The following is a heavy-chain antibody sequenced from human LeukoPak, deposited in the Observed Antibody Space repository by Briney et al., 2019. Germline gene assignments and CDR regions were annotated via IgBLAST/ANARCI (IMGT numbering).Heavy chain of an antibody. CDR1: GFTFSSYS. V-gene: IGHV3-21*01. D-gene: IGHD2-15*01. CDR3: AREPVGYCSGGSCYSNY. Sequence: PGGSLRLSCAASGFTFSSYSVNWVRQAPGKGLEWVSSISSSSSYIYYADSVKGRFTISRDNAKNSLYLQMNSLRAEDTAVYYCAREPVGYCSGGSCYSNYWGQGTLVTVSS. CDR2: ISSSSSYI. J-gene: IGHJ4*02.